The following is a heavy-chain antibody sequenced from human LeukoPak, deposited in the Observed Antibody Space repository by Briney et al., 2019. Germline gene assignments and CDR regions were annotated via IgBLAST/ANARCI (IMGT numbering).Heavy chain of an antibody. Sequence: SVKVSCKASGGTFSSYAISWVRQAPGQGLEWMGGIIPIFGTANYAQKLQGRVTMTTDTSTSTAYMELRSLRSDDTAVYYCARGRGHRWLLPGPYYGMDVWGQGTTVAVSS. J-gene: IGHJ6*02. CDR2: IIPIFGTA. V-gene: IGHV1-69*05. D-gene: IGHD5-24*01. CDR1: GGTFSSYA. CDR3: ARGRGHRWLLPGPYYGMDV.